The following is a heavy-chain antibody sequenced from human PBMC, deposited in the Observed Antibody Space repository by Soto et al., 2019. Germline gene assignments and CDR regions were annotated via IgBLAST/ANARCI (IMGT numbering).Heavy chain of an antibody. V-gene: IGHV4-34*01. CDR3: AREVPSRYFDL. J-gene: IGHJ2*01. CDR1: GASFSDSY. Sequence: QVRLQQWGAGLLKPSETLSLTCAVYGASFSDSYWNWIRQPPGKGLEWIGEINHSGSTIYNTSLESRATISLDTSRKQFTLKMRSATAADTAVYYCAREVPSRYFDLWGRGTPVTVSS. D-gene: IGHD1-1*01. CDR2: INHSGST.